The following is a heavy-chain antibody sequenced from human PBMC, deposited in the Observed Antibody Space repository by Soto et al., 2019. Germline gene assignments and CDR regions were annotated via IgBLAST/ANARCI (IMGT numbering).Heavy chain of an antibody. CDR2: IKSKTDGGTT. CDR3: TTALMITFGGVIVSHFDY. D-gene: IGHD3-16*02. V-gene: IGHV3-15*01. J-gene: IGHJ4*02. CDR1: GFIFSAYW. Sequence: GGSLRLSCAGSGFIFSAYWMSWVRHAPGKGLEWVGRIKSKTDGGTTDYAAPVKGRFTISRDDSRNTLYLQMNSLKTEDTAVYYCTTALMITFGGVIVSHFDYWGQGALVTVSS.